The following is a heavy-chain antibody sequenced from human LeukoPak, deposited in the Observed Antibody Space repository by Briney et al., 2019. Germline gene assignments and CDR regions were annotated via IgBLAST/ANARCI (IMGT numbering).Heavy chain of an antibody. J-gene: IGHJ4*02. V-gene: IGHV3-30-3*01. D-gene: IGHD6-13*01. CDR1: GFTFSSYA. CDR2: ISYDGSNK. CDR3: ARGPALSSSWYY. Sequence: PGGSLRLSCAASGFTFSSYAMHWVRQAPGKGLEWVAVISYDGSNKYYADSVKGRFTISRDNAKNSLYLQMNSLRAEDTAVYYCARGPALSSSWYYWGQGTLVTVSS.